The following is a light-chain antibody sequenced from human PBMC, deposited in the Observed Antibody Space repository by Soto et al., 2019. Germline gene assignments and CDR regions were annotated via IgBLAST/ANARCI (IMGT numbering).Light chain of an antibody. Sequence: EIVLTQSPVTLSVSPGERATLSCTASQNVGSNLAWYQQKPGQAPRLLIYGASTRATGIPDRISGGGSGTAFTLTISSLRSDDFAVYYCQQYRDWPQTFGQGTKVYI. CDR3: QQYRDWPQT. CDR1: QNVGSN. V-gene: IGKV3-15*01. J-gene: IGKJ1*01. CDR2: GAS.